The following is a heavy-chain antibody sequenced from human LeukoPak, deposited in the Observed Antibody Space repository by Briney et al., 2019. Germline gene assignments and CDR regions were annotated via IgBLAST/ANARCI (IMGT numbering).Heavy chain of an antibody. Sequence: PGGSLRLSCAASGFTFSGFAMSWVRRTPGKGLEWVSGISTSGGSSSYADSVKGRFTISRDNPRNTLYMQMNSLRAEDTALYYCAIMHPYYDGSGYWVQWGQGTLVTVSS. V-gene: IGHV3-23*01. D-gene: IGHD3-22*01. CDR2: ISTSGGSS. CDR1: GFTFSGFA. J-gene: IGHJ4*02. CDR3: AIMHPYYDGSGYWVQ.